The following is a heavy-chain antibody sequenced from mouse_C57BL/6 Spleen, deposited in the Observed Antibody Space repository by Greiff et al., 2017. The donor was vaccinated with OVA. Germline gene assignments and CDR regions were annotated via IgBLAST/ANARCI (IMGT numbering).Heavy chain of an antibody. CDR3: ARDRGGYDGYYFDY. D-gene: IGHD2-2*01. CDR2: ISDGGSYT. J-gene: IGHJ2*01. V-gene: IGHV5-4*01. CDR1: GFTFSSYA. Sequence: DVKLVESGGGLVKPGGSLKLSCAASGFTFSSYAMSWVRQTPEKRLEWVATISDGGSYTYYPDNVKGRFTISRDNAKNNLYLQMSHLKSEDTAMYYCARDRGGYDGYYFDYWGQGTTLTVSS.